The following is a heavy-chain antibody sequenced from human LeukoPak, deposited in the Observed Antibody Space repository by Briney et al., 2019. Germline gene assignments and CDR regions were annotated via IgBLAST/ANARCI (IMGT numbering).Heavy chain of an antibody. D-gene: IGHD3-9*01. CDR3: ARDSYVLRYFDWLSHAPYGMDV. V-gene: IGHV3-33*08. Sequence: PGGSLRLSCAASGFTFSSYAMTWVRQAPGKGLEWVAVIWYDGSNKYYADSVKGRFTISRDNSKNTLYLQMNSLRAEDTAVYYCARDSYVLRYFDWLSHAPYGMDVWGQGTTVTVSS. CDR1: GFTFSSYA. J-gene: IGHJ6*02. CDR2: IWYDGSNK.